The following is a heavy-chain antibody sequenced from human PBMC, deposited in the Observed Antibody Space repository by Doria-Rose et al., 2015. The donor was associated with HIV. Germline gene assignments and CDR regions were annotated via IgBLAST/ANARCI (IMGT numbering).Heavy chain of an antibody. J-gene: IGHJ3*02. D-gene: IGHD3-16*01. CDR1: GFTFSSHG. V-gene: IGHV3-33*06. CDR3: AKCIWGSSLIDVFDM. CDR2: IWYDGSNK. Sequence: LVDSGGGVVQPGRSLRLSCAASGFTFSSHGIHWVRQAPGKGLEWVATIWYDGSNKYYADSVKGRFTISRDNSRNTLYLQMNSLRAEDTAVYYCAKCIWGSSLIDVFDMWGQGTMVTVSS.